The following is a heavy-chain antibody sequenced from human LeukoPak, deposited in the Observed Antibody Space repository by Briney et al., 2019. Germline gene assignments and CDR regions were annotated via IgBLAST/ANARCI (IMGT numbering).Heavy chain of an antibody. Sequence: VSVKVSCKASGHTFIGYYLHWARQAPGQGLEWMGWINPHNGDTNYAQKFQGRVTMTRDTSITTAYMELSRLKSDDTAVYYCATVRDIVVGGGPYYFDYWGQGTLVTVSS. CDR2: INPHNGDT. J-gene: IGHJ4*02. D-gene: IGHD2-15*01. CDR1: GHTFIGYY. V-gene: IGHV1-2*02. CDR3: ATVRDIVVGGGPYYFDY.